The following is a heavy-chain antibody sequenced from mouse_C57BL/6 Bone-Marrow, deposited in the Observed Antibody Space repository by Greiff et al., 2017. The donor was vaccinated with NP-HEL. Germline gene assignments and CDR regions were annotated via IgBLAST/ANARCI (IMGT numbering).Heavy chain of an antibody. V-gene: IGHV1-59*01. CDR2: IDPSDSYT. J-gene: IGHJ2*01. CDR3: ARERGYDGYYPSVDY. CDR1: GYTFTSYW. Sequence: VQLQQPGAELVRPGTSVKLSCKASGYTFTSYWMHWVKQRPGQGLEWIGVIDPSDSYTNYNQKFKGKATLTVDTSSSTAYMQLSSLTSEDSAVYYGARERGYDGYYPSVDYWGQGTTLTVSS. D-gene: IGHD2-3*01.